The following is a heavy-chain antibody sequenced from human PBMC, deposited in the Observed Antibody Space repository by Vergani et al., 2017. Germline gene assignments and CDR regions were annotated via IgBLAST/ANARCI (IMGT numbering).Heavy chain of an antibody. CDR1: GFTFSSYS. J-gene: IGHJ6*03. Sequence: EVQLVESGGGLVKPGGSLRFSCAASGFTFSSYSMTWVRQAPGKGLEWVSSISSSSSYIYYADSVKGRFTISRDNAKNSLYLQMNSLRAEDTALYYCARVEALAVAGHYYMDVWGKGTTVTVSS. CDR3: ARVEALAVAGHYYMDV. D-gene: IGHD6-19*01. V-gene: IGHV3-21*01. CDR2: ISSSSSYI.